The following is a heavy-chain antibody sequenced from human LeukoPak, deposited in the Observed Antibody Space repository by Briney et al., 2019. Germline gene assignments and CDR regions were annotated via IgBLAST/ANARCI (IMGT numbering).Heavy chain of an antibody. V-gene: IGHV3-23*01. CDR3: AKRGVVIRGILVIGYHQEAYHYDF. Sequence: GGSLRLSCEASGFTFSGFAMNWIRQAPGQGLEWVSGITRNSDRTTYAVSVKGRFTISRDTPLNTLYLQMNNLRGEDTAVYFCAKRGVVIRGILVIGYHQEAYHYDFWGQGVLVTVSS. CDR2: ITRNSDRT. D-gene: IGHD3-10*01. CDR1: GFTFSGFA. J-gene: IGHJ4*02.